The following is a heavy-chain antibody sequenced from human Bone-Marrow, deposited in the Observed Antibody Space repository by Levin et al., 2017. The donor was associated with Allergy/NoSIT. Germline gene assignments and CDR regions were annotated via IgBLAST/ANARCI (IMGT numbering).Heavy chain of an antibody. CDR2: ISHSGST. D-gene: IGHD2-2*01. Sequence: GKGLEWIGEISHSGSTNYNPSLKSRVTISVEKSKNQFSLKLTSVTAADTAVYYCARVLEGCSGTSCYFDPWGQGTLVTVSS. V-gene: IGHV4-4*02. J-gene: IGHJ5*02. CDR3: ARVLEGCSGTSCYFDP.